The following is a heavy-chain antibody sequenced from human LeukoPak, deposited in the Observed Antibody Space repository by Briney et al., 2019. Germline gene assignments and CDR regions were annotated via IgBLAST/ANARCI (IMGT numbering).Heavy chain of an antibody. J-gene: IGHJ5*02. D-gene: IGHD1-26*01. CDR2: ISPGDSDN. CDR3: ARVRDIVGANNWFDP. CDR1: GYTFTSYW. Sequence: GESLNISWQGSGYTFTSYWIGWARQMPGKGLEWLGMISPGDSDNRYSPSFQGQVTISADKSISTAYLQWSSLKASDTAMYYCARVRDIVGANNWFDPWGQGTLVTVSS. V-gene: IGHV5-51*01.